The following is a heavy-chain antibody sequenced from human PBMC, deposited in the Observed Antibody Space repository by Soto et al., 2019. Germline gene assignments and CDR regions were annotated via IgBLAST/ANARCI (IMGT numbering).Heavy chain of an antibody. J-gene: IGHJ3*02. CDR2: ISGSGGST. CDR1: GFTFSSYA. V-gene: IGHV3-23*01. Sequence: GGSLRLSCAASGFTFSSYAMSWVRQAPGKGLEWVSAISGSGGSTYYADSVKGRFTISRDNSKNTLYLQMNGLRAEDTAVYYCAKGVGATTGFSAFDIWGQGTMVTVSS. CDR3: AKGVGATTGFSAFDI. D-gene: IGHD1-26*01.